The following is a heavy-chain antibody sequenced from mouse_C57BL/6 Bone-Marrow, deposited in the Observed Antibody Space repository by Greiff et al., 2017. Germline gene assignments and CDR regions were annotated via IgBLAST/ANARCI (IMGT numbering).Heavy chain of an antibody. CDR2: IRSKSSNYAT. D-gene: IGHD2-4*01. CDR3: SIYYDYGGTGYYAMDY. J-gene: IGHJ4*01. Sequence: EVHLVESGGGLVQPKGSLKLSCAASGFTFNTYAMHWVRQAPGKGLEWVARIRSKSSNYATYYADSVKDRFTISRDDSQSMLYLQMNNLKTEDTAMYYCSIYYDYGGTGYYAMDYWGQGTSVTVSS. CDR1: GFTFNTYA. V-gene: IGHV10-3*01.